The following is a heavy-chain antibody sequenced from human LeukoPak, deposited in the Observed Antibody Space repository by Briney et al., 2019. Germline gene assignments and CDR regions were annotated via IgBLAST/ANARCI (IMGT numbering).Heavy chain of an antibody. CDR2: IYSGGST. CDR1: GFTDSSNY. Sequence: GGSLRLSCAASGFTDSSNYMSWVRQAPGKGLEWVSVIYSGGSTYYADSVKGRFTISRDNSKNTRYLQMNSLRAEDTAVYYCVRFQPKEDYWGQGSLVTVSS. V-gene: IGHV3-53*01. J-gene: IGHJ4*02. CDR3: VRFQPKEDY.